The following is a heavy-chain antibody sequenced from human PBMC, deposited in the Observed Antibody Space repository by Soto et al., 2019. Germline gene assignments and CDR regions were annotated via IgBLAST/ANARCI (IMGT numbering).Heavy chain of an antibody. CDR3: AILSNYDFWSGYYPYYYYYYMDV. CDR2: IYPGDSDT. D-gene: IGHD3-3*01. J-gene: IGHJ6*03. CDR1: GYSFTSYW. Sequence: GESLKISCKGSGYSFTSYWIGWVRQMPGKGLEWMGIIYPGDSDTRYSPSFQGQVTISADKSISNAYLQWSSLKASDTAMYYCAILSNYDFWSGYYPYYYYYYMDVWGKGTTVTVSS. V-gene: IGHV5-51*01.